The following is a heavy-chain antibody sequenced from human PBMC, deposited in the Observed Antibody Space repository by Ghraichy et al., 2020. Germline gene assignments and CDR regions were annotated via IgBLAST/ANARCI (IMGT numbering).Heavy chain of an antibody. CDR1: GASISSDDYY. CDR3: AKGGEGGGSGSYFDLEY. V-gene: IGHV4-30-4*08. Sequence: LSLTCTVSGASISSDDYYWSWIRQTPGKGLEWIGYIYYSGSTYYNPSLKSRVTMSVDRSKNQFSLKLNSVTAADTAVYYCAKGGEGGGSGSYFDLEYWGQGTLVTVSS. J-gene: IGHJ4*02. D-gene: IGHD3-10*01. CDR2: IYYSGST.